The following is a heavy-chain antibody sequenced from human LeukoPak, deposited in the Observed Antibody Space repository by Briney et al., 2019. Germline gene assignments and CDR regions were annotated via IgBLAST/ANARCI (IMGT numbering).Heavy chain of an antibody. CDR2: MNPNSGNT. CDR3: ARDLLRGGGNWFDP. Sequence: ASVKVSCKASGYTFTSYDINWVRQATGQGLEWMGWMNPNSGNTGYAQKFQGRVTMTRDTSISTAYMELSRLRSDDTAVYYCARDLLRGGGNWFDPWGQGTLVTVSS. V-gene: IGHV1-8*01. J-gene: IGHJ5*02. CDR1: GYTFTSYD. D-gene: IGHD4-23*01.